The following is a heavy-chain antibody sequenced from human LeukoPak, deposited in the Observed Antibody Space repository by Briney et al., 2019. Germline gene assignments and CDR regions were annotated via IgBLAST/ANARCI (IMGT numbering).Heavy chain of an antibody. CDR2: INSDGSST. J-gene: IGHJ4*02. Sequence: PGGSQRLSCAASGLTFSSYWMHWVRQAPGKGLVWVSRINSDGSSTSYADSVKGRFTISRDNAKNTLYLQMNSLRAEDTAVYYCARGYCSSTSCSNPPFDYWGQGTLVTVSS. V-gene: IGHV3-74*01. D-gene: IGHD2-2*01. CDR3: ARGYCSSTSCSNPPFDY. CDR1: GLTFSSYW.